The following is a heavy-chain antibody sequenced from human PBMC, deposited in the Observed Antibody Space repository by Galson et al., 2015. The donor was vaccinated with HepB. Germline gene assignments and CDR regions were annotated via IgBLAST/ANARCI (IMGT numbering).Heavy chain of an antibody. J-gene: IGHJ4*02. CDR3: AKGRRAGSSSSWYNY. Sequence: SETLSLTCVVSGGSISTSNWWSWIRQPPGKGLEWIGDIWHTVTTNYNPSLQSRLIMSLDRSKKQFSPNLTSVSAADTAVYYCAKGRRAGSSSSWYNYWGQGILVTVSS. D-gene: IGHD2-2*02. CDR2: IWHTVTT. V-gene: IGHV4/OR15-8*02. CDR1: GGSISTSNW.